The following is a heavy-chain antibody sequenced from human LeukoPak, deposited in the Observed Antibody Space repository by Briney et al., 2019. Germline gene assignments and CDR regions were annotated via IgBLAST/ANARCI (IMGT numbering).Heavy chain of an antibody. Sequence: PGGSLRLSCAASGFTFSDYYMRWIRQAPGKGLEWVSSISSSSSYIYYADSVKGRFTISRDNAKNSLYLQMNSLRAEDTAVYYCXRDYGYSSSPVGLDAFDIWGQGTMVTVSS. D-gene: IGHD6-6*01. CDR1: GFTFSDYY. CDR3: XRDYGYSSSPVGLDAFDI. CDR2: ISSSSSYI. J-gene: IGHJ3*02. V-gene: IGHV3-11*06.